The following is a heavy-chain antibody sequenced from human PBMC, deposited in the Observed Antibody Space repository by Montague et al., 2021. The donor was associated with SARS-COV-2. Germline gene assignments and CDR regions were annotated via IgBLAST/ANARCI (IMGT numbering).Heavy chain of an antibody. V-gene: IGHV4-61*08. CDR3: ATELPAYDVCDI. Sequence: SKTLSLTCTVSGGSVTRGDYYWTWIPQPPGKGLEWIGYIYNTGRSNYNPSLKIRVTISMDTSKNQFSLKVDSVSAADTAVYYCATELPAYDVCDIWGQGTRVTV. CDR1: GGSVTRGDYY. CDR2: IYNTGRS. D-gene: IGHD2-15*01. J-gene: IGHJ3*02.